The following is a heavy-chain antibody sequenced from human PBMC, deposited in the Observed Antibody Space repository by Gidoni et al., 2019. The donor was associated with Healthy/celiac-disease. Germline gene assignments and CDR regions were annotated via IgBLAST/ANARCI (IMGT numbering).Heavy chain of an antibody. V-gene: IGHV3-33*01. J-gene: IGHJ4*02. CDR1: GFTFSRYG. CDR2: IWYDGSNK. D-gene: IGHD6-13*01. CDR3: ARDSASREAAAALDY. Sequence: QVQLVASGGGVVQPGRSLRPSCAASGFTFSRYGMHWVRQAPGKGLEWVAVIWYDGSNKYYADSVKGRFTISRDNSKNTLYLQMNSLRAEDTAVYYCARDSASREAAAALDYWGQGTLVTVSS.